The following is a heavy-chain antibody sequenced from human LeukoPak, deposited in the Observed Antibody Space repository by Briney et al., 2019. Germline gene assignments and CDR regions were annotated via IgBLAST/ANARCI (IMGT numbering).Heavy chain of an antibody. V-gene: IGHV3-53*01. CDR2: IHSSGGT. D-gene: IGHD4-17*01. CDR1: GFTGSNNY. CDR3: IVFGDSNH. Sequence: GGSLRLSCAASGFTGSNNYMSWVRQAPGKGLEWVSAIHSSGGTYYADSVKGRFTISRDTSKNTLYFQINSLRVEDTAVYYCIVFGDSNHWGQGTLVTVSS. J-gene: IGHJ5*02.